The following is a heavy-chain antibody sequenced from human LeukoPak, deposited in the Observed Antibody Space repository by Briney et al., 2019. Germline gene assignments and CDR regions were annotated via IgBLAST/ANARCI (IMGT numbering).Heavy chain of an antibody. Sequence: SETLSLTCTVSGGSISSSSYYWGWIRQPPGKGLEWIGSIYYSGSTYYNPSLKSRVTISVDTSKNQFSLKLSSVTAADTAVYYCARRQFGELLTDYWGQGTLVTVSP. D-gene: IGHD3-10*01. V-gene: IGHV4-39*01. CDR3: ARRQFGELLTDY. CDR2: IYYSGST. CDR1: GGSISSSSYY. J-gene: IGHJ4*02.